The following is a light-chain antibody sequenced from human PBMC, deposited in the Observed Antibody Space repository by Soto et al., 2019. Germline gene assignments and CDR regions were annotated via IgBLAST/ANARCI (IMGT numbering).Light chain of an antibody. CDR3: AVWDDSLSVYV. J-gene: IGLJ1*01. V-gene: IGLV1-44*01. Sequence: QSVLTQPPSASGTPGQRVTISCSGSSSNIGSNTVNWFQQLPGTAPKLLISSNNLRPSGIPDRISGSKSGTSASLAISGLQSEDEADYYCAVWDDSLSVYVFGTGTKLTVL. CDR1: SSNIGSNT. CDR2: SNN.